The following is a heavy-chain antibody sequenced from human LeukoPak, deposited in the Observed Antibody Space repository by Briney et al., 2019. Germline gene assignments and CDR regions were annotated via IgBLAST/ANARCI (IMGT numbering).Heavy chain of an antibody. CDR3: ARGLRGVVAAAGTPLFDY. V-gene: IGHV4-34*01. CDR1: GGSFSGYY. J-gene: IGHJ4*02. CDR2: INHSGST. D-gene: IGHD6-13*01. Sequence: SETLSLTCAVYGGSFSGYYWSWIRQPPGKGLEWIGEINHSGSTNYNPSLKSRVTISVDTSKNQFSLKLSSVTAADTAVYYCARGLRGVVAAAGTPLFDYWGQGTLVTVSS.